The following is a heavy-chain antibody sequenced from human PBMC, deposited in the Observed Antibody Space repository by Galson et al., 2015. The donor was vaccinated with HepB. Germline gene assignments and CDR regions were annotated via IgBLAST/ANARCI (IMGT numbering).Heavy chain of an antibody. D-gene: IGHD3-10*01. J-gene: IGHJ4*02. Sequence: SLRLSCAASGFPFSNYAMHWVRQTPGTGLEWMTVILHDAHNRYYADSVEGRFTVSRDNSKNTVYLQMNSLGPEDTAMYYCSRRAGASGGFSFDYWGQGSLVTVSS. CDR3: SRRAGASGGFSFDY. V-gene: IGHV3-30*04. CDR2: ILHDAHNR. CDR1: GFPFSNYA.